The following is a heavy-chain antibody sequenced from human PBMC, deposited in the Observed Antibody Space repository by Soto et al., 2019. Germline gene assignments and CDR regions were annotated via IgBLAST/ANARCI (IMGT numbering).Heavy chain of an antibody. D-gene: IGHD3-10*01. J-gene: IGHJ3*01. CDR3: AKVGPYGDFLSAFDL. Sequence: QVQLVESGGGVVQPGTSLRLSCAASGSTFSDYALHWVRQAPGKGLEWVAVLSDDDSIEHYADSVRGRFTISRDNAKNTLYLQLNSLRADDTAVYFCAKVGPYGDFLSAFDLWGQGTMVTVSS. CDR2: LSDDDSIE. CDR1: GSTFSDYA. V-gene: IGHV3-30*18.